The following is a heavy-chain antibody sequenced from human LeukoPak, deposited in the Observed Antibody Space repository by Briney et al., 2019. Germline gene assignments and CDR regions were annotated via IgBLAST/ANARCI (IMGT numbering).Heavy chain of an antibody. CDR2: IWYDGSNK. CDR3: ARESYYGSGTNWFDP. J-gene: IGHJ5*02. CDR1: GFTFSSYG. D-gene: IGHD3-10*01. V-gene: IGHV3-33*01. Sequence: GGSLRLSCAASGFTFSSYGMHWVRQAPGKGLEWVAVIWYDGSNKYYADSVKGRFTISRDNSKNTLYLQMNSLRAEDTAVYYCARESYYGSGTNWFDPWGQGTLVTVSS.